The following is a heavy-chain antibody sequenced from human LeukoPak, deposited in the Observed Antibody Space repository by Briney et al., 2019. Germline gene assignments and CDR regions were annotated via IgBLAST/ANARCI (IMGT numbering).Heavy chain of an antibody. Sequence: GGSLRLSCAASGFPFSSYWMTWVRQAPGKGLEWVAKIKQDGSEKYYVDSVKGRFTISRDNAKNSLYLQMNSLGAEDTAVYYCARRGTSSSWAHFDYWGQGTLVTVSS. V-gene: IGHV3-7*05. J-gene: IGHJ4*02. CDR2: IKQDGSEK. CDR1: GFPFSSYW. CDR3: ARRGTSSSWAHFDY. D-gene: IGHD6-13*01.